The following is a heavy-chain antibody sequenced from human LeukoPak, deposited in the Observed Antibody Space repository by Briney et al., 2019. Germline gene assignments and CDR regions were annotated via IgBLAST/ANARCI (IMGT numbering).Heavy chain of an antibody. CDR3: ARDGYNLGGQRAFDI. V-gene: IGHV4-4*07. Sequence: SETLSLTCTVSGGSISSYYWSWIRQPAGKGLEWIGRIYTSGSTNYNPSLKGRVTMSVDTSKNQFSLKLSSVTAADTAVYYCARDGYNLGGQRAFDIWGQGTMVTVSS. CDR1: GGSISSYY. CDR2: IYTSGST. D-gene: IGHD5-12*01. J-gene: IGHJ3*02.